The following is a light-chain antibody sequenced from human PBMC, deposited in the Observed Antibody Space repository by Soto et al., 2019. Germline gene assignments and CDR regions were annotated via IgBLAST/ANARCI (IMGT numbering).Light chain of an antibody. Sequence: EIVLTQSPSTLSLSPGERATLSCRASQSVSNYLAWYQQKPGQAPRLLLYTASSRASGIPARFSGSGSGTDFTLTISRLEPEDFAVYYCQQYNDWPRTCGQGTKVDIK. CDR1: QSVSNY. CDR2: TAS. CDR3: QQYNDWPRT. J-gene: IGKJ1*01. V-gene: IGKV3-11*01.